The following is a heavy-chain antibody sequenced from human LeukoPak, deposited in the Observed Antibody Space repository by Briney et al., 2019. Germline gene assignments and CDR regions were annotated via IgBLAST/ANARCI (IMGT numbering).Heavy chain of an antibody. CDR1: GFTFSTYG. CDR3: AKGQGAIVVVASPDF. D-gene: IGHD2-2*01. CDR2: IRGDGHNE. V-gene: IGHV3-30*02. J-gene: IGHJ4*02. Sequence: PGGSLRLSCAASGFTFSTYGMLWVRQAPGKGLEWVAFIRGDGHNEYYADSVKGRFTISRDNSKSTLYLQMNSLRPEDTAVYYCAKGQGAIVVVASPDFWGQGTLVTVSS.